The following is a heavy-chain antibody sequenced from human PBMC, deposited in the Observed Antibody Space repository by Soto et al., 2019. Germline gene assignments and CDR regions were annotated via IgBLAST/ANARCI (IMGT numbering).Heavy chain of an antibody. CDR3: ARDIVVPAAITMIFDYYYYMDV. J-gene: IGHJ6*03. V-gene: IGHV1-18*01. CDR1: GYTFTSYG. CDR2: ISAYNGNT. Sequence: GASVKVSCKASGYTFTSYGISWVRQAPGQGLEWMGWISAYNGNTNYAQKLQGRVTMTTDTSTSTAYMELRSLRSDDTAVYYCARDIVVPAAITMIFDYYYYMDVWGKGTTVTVSS. D-gene: IGHD2-2*01.